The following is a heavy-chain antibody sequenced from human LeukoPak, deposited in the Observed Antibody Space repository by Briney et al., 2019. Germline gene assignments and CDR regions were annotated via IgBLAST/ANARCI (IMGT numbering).Heavy chain of an antibody. CDR2: ISSSSSYI. J-gene: IGHJ6*03. Sequence: GGSLRLSCAASGFTFSSYSMNWVRQAPGKGLEWVSSISSSSSYIYYADSVKGRFTISRDNAKNSLYLQMNGLGAEDTAVYYCARSGTGTTYYYYMDVWGKGTTVTVS. CDR3: ARSGTGTTYYYYMDV. V-gene: IGHV3-21*01. D-gene: IGHD1-7*01. CDR1: GFTFSSYS.